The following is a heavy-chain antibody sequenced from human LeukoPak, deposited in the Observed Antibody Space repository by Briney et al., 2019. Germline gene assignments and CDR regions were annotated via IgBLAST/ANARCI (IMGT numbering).Heavy chain of an antibody. V-gene: IGHV3-43*02. D-gene: IGHD3-3*01. CDR2: MCGSAGCT. CDR1: GFTFNIYA. Sequence: PGGSLRLSCAASGFTFNIYAMSWVRLAPGKGLQWVASMCGSAGCTYYADSVKGRFTISRDNSKNSLYLQMNSLRTEDTALYYCAKLTIAAYDYWGQGTLVTVSS. CDR3: AKLTIAAYDY. J-gene: IGHJ4*02.